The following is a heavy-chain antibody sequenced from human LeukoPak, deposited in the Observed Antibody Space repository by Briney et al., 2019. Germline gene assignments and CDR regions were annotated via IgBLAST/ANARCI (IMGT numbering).Heavy chain of an antibody. J-gene: IGHJ5*02. CDR1: GGTLSSYA. D-gene: IGHD6-19*01. CDR2: IIPIFGTA. Sequence: SVKVSCKASGGTLSSYAISWVRQAPGQGLEWMGGIIPIFGTANYAQKFQGRVTITADESTSTAYMELSSLRSEDTAVYYCARTLTPGIAVALYNWFDPWGQGTLVTVSS. V-gene: IGHV1-69*13. CDR3: ARTLTPGIAVALYNWFDP.